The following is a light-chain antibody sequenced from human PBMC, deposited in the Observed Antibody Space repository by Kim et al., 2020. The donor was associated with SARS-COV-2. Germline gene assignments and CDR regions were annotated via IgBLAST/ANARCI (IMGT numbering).Light chain of an antibody. CDR3: QQSNNWPPLT. CDR2: DAT. Sequence: SPGERSTRSCRSSQTINNKLVWYQQKPGQAPRLLIYDATTRATGIPARFIGSGSETDFTLTINGLQSEDFAVYYCQQSNNWPPLTFGQGTKVDI. J-gene: IGKJ1*01. V-gene: IGKV3-15*01. CDR1: QTINNK.